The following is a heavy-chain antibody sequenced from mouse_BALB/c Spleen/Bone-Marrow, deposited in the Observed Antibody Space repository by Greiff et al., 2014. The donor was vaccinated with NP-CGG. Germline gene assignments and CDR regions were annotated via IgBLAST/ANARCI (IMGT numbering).Heavy chain of an antibody. CDR3: ARYDYDGVDY. CDR1: GYSITSDYA. D-gene: IGHD2-4*01. Sequence: VQLKQSGPGLVKPSQSLSVTCTVTGYSITSDYAWNWIRQFPGNKLEWMGYISYSGNTSYNPSLKSRISITRDTSKNQFFLQLNSVTTEDTATYYCARYDYDGVDYWGQGTTLTVSS. J-gene: IGHJ2*01. V-gene: IGHV3-2*02. CDR2: ISYSGNT.